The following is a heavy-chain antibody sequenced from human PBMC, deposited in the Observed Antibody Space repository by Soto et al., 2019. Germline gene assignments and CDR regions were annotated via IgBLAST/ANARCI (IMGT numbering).Heavy chain of an antibody. J-gene: IGHJ4*02. CDR2: IYSSGST. Sequence: SETLSLTCTVSGGSVSSTTYYWGWIRQSPGKGLEWIGNIYSSGSTYYNPSLKRRLTISVDTSKSLFSLKMTSVTAADTAVYYCARLSSSGWIGRGYFDYWCQAALVTVSS. CDR1: GGSVSSTTYY. D-gene: IGHD6-19*01. V-gene: IGHV4-39*02. CDR3: ARLSSSGWIGRGYFDY.